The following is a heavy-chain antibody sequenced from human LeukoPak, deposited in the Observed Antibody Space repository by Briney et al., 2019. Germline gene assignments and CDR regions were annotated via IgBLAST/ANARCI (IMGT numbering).Heavy chain of an antibody. V-gene: IGHV3-7*01. CDR3: AKDSYSKGDF. CDR2: IKNDGAVK. CDR1: GFTFSSYT. J-gene: IGHJ4*02. Sequence: GGSLRLSCAASGFTFSSYTMSWVRQAPGKGLEWVANIKNDGAVKNYVDSVKGRFTISRDNAKNSLYLQMNSLRAEDTAVYYCAKDSYSKGDFWGQGVLVTVSS. D-gene: IGHD6-13*01.